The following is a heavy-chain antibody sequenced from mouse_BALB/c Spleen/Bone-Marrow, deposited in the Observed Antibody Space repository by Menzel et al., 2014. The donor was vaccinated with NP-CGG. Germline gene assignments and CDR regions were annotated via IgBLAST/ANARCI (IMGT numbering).Heavy chain of an antibody. V-gene: IGHV1-18*01. CDR2: INPNNGGT. CDR3: ASGEDYYAMDY. J-gene: IGHJ4*01. CDR1: GYTFTEYT. Sequence: EVKLMESGPELVKPGASVKISCKTSGYTFTEYTMHWVKRSHGKSLEWIGGINPNNGGTSYNQKFKGKATLTVDKSSSTAYMELRSLTSEDSAVYFCASGEDYYAMDYWGQGTSVTVSS.